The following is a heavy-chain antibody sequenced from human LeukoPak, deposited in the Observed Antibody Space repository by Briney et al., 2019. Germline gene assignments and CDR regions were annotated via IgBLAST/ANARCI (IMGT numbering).Heavy chain of an antibody. V-gene: IGHV3-23*01. CDR2: ISGSGAAT. CDR3: AKAKEITMVRGVLDY. J-gene: IGHJ4*02. D-gene: IGHD3-10*01. CDR1: GFTFSSYA. Sequence: PGGSLRLSCAASGFTFSSYAMSWVRQAPGKGLEWVSPISGSGAATYYADSVKGRFTISRDNSKNTLYLQMNSLRPEDTAVYYCAKAKEITMVRGVLDYWGQGTLVTVSS.